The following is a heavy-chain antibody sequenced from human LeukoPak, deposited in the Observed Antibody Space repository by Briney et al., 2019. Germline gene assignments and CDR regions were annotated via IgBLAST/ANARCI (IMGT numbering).Heavy chain of an antibody. V-gene: IGHV1-46*01. CDR1: GYTFTNYY. Sequence: ASVKVPCRASGYTFTNYYMHWVRQAPGQGLEWMGIINPSGGSTSYAQKFQGRVTMTRDTSTSTVYMELSSLRSEDTAVYYCARGGVVYYDSSGYYMFDYRGQGTLVTVSS. CDR3: ARGGVVYYDSSGYYMFDY. D-gene: IGHD3-22*01. CDR2: INPSGGST. J-gene: IGHJ4*02.